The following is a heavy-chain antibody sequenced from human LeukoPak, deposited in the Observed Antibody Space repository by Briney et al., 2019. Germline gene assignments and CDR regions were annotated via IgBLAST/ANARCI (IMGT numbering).Heavy chain of an antibody. V-gene: IGHV4-30-2*03. CDR2: IYPSGSA. J-gene: IGHJ5*02. Sequence: SETLSLTCAVSGGSISSGGYSWSWIRQPPGKDLEWIGYIYPSGSAYYSPSLKSRVTISVDTSKNQFSLKLSSVTAADTAVYYCARPHGGSGGDWFDPWGQGTLVTVSS. CDR3: ARPHGGSGGDWFDP. CDR1: GGSISSGGYS. D-gene: IGHD2-15*01.